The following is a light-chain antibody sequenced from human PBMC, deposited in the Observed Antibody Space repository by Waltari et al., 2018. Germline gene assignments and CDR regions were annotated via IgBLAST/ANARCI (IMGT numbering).Light chain of an antibody. CDR3: QQYYDYLRT. CDR2: AAS. Sequence: AIRMTQSPSSLPASTGDRATITCRAIQSVSTYLAWYQQKPGKSPKLLIYAASTLQRGVPSRFSGSGSGTDFTLSISCLQSEDFATYYCQQYYDYLRTFGQGTKVEIK. V-gene: IGKV1-8*01. CDR1: QSVSTY. J-gene: IGKJ1*01.